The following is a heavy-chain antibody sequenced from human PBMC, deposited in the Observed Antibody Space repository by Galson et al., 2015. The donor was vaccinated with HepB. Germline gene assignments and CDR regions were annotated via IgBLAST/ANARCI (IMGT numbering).Heavy chain of an antibody. CDR1: GFTFSTYG. J-gene: IGHJ3*02. CDR2: TSYVGSHK. CDR3: AKQYGVNAAPAFDI. Sequence: SLRLSCAASGFTFSTYGLHWVRQAPGKGLEWVAVTSYVGSHKNYADSVKGRFTISRDNSKNTLYLQMNSLRAEDTAVYYCAKQYGVNAAPAFDIWGQGTMGTVTS. D-gene: IGHD4-23*01. V-gene: IGHV3-30*18.